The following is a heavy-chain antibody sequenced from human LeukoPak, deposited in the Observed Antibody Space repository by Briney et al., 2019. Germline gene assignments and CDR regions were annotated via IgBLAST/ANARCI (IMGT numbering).Heavy chain of an antibody. CDR3: ARGQGGIVVVVAATDY. Sequence: ASVKVSCKASGYTFTGYCMHWVRQAPGQGLEWMGWINPNSGGTNYAQKFQGRVTMTRDTSISTAYTELSRLRSDDTAVYYCARGQGGIVVVVAATDYWGQGTLVTVSS. CDR1: GYTFTGYC. D-gene: IGHD2-15*01. J-gene: IGHJ4*02. CDR2: INPNSGGT. V-gene: IGHV1-2*02.